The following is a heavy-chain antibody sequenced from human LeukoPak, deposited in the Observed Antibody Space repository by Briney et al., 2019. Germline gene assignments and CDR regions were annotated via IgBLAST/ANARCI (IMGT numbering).Heavy chain of an antibody. CDR3: ARDRHYDTSGADY. Sequence: SETLSLTCTVSGGSIRGYYWGWIRQPPGKGLEWIGNIYYSGSTYYNPSLKSRVTLSVDTSKNQFSLKLTSVSAADTAVYYCARDRHYDTSGADYWGQGTLATVSS. V-gene: IGHV4-39*07. J-gene: IGHJ4*02. CDR2: IYYSGST. D-gene: IGHD3-22*01. CDR1: GGSIRGYY.